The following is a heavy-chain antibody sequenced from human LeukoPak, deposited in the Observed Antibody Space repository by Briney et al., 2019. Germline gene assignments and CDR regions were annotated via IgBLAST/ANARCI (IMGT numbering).Heavy chain of an antibody. D-gene: IGHD2-2*01. CDR1: GGSVSSYY. Sequence: SETLSLTCTVSGGSVSSYYWSWIRQPAGKGLEWIGRIHTSGSTNYNPSLKSRVTMSVDTSKNQLSLKLSSVTAADTAVYYCARDLPTSPVAFDIWGQGTMATVSS. CDR2: IHTSGST. CDR3: ARDLPTSPVAFDI. J-gene: IGHJ3*02. V-gene: IGHV4-4*07.